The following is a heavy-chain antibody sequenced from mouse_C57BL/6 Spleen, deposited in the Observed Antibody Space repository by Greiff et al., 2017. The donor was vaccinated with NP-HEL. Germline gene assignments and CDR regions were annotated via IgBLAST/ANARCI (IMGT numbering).Heavy chain of an antibody. Sequence: QVQLQQSGAELVRPGASVKLSCKASGYTFTDYYINWVKQRPGQGLEWIARIYPGSGNTYYNEKFKGKATLTAEKSSSTAYMQLSSLTSEDSAVYFCARERGGYSFDYWGQGTTLTVSS. CDR2: IYPGSGNT. J-gene: IGHJ2*01. CDR1: GYTFTDYY. D-gene: IGHD1-1*02. CDR3: ARERGGYSFDY. V-gene: IGHV1-76*01.